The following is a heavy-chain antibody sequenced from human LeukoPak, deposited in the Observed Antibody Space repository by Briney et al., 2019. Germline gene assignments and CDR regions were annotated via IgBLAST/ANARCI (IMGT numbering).Heavy chain of an antibody. CDR2: AGFSGSSI. D-gene: IGHD3-22*01. Sequence: PGGSLRLSCTASGFTFGDYAISWVRQAPGKGLEWVSYAGFSGSSIYYAESMKGRFTISRDNAKNTVYLQMNSLRAEDTAVYYCAKDQIVVVITSSIDYWGQGTLVTVSS. CDR3: AKDQIVVVITSSIDY. CDR1: GFTFGDYA. J-gene: IGHJ4*02. V-gene: IGHV3-48*03.